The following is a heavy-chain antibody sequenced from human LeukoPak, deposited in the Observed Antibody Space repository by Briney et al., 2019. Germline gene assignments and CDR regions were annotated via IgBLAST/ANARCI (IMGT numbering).Heavy chain of an antibody. D-gene: IGHD3-10*01. CDR3: ARAMVRGVIITAHWFDP. Sequence: ASVKVSCKASGYTFTSYGISWVRHAPGHGLEWMGWISAYNGNTNYAQKLQGRVTMTTDTSTSTAYMELRSLRSDDTAVYYCARAMVRGVIITAHWFDPWGQGTLVTVSS. CDR1: GYTFTSYG. V-gene: IGHV1-18*01. CDR2: ISAYNGNT. J-gene: IGHJ5*02.